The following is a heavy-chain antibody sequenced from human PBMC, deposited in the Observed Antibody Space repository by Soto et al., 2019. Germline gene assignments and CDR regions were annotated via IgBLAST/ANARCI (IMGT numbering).Heavy chain of an antibody. CDR1: GVTFDDYA. V-gene: IGHV3-9*01. Sequence: GGSLRLSCAASGVTFDDYAMDWVRQAPGKGLEWVSGISWNSGSIGYADSVKGRFTISRDNAKNSLYLQMNSLRAEDTALYYCAKDFLGDIVVVVAATPGTGYFDLWGRGTLVTVSS. J-gene: IGHJ2*01. CDR2: ISWNSGSI. D-gene: IGHD2-15*01. CDR3: AKDFLGDIVVVVAATPGTGYFDL.